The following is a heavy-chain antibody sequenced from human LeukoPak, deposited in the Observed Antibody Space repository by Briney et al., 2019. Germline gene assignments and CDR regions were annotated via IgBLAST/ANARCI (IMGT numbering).Heavy chain of an antibody. CDR3: ASPTYDSSGYCLPLSTVYYYYGMDV. V-gene: IGHV1-69*13. D-gene: IGHD3-22*01. CDR1: GGTFSSYA. Sequence: SVKVSCKASGGTFSSYAISWVRQAPGQGLEWMGGIIPIFGTANYAQKFQGRVTITADESTSTAYMELSSLRSEDTAVYYCASPTYDSSGYCLPLSTVYYYYGMDVWGQGTTVTVSS. CDR2: IIPIFGTA. J-gene: IGHJ6*02.